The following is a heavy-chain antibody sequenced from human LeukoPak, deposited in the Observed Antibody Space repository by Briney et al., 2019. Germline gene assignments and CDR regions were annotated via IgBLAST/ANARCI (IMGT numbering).Heavy chain of an antibody. Sequence: GGSLRLSCAASGFTFSDSYMTWVRQAPGKGVEWVAYISGSGHDVNYSDSVKGRFTISRDNAKNSLYLQMSSLRVEDTAVYYCTRDPRHFDSCGQGTLVTVSS. CDR2: ISGSGHDV. V-gene: IGHV3-11*04. CDR3: TRDPRHFDS. D-gene: IGHD6-6*01. CDR1: GFTFSDSY. J-gene: IGHJ5*01.